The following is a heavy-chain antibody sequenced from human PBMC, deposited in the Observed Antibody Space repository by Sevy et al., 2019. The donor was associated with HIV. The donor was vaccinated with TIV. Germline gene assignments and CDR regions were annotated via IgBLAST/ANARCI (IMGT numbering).Heavy chain of an antibody. CDR1: GFTFSSYS. CDR2: ISSSSSTI. J-gene: IGHJ6*02. Sequence: GSLRLSCAASGFTFSSYSMNWVRQAPGKGLEWVSYISSSSSTIYYADSVKGRFTISRDNAKNSLYLQMNSLRAEDTAVYYCARVYYDFWSGYYYYYYGMDVWGQGTTVTVSS. CDR3: ARVYYDFWSGYYYYYYGMDV. D-gene: IGHD3-3*01. V-gene: IGHV3-48*01.